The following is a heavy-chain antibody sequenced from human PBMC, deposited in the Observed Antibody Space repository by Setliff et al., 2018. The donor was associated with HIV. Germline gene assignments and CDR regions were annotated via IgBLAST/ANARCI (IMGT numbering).Heavy chain of an antibody. Sequence: WVRQMPGKGLEWIGFVSYTGTTHYNPSLKSRLTISIDTSENQFSLKLSSVTAADTAVYYCARLSTTSRDFDSWGQGTLVTVSS. D-gene: IGHD2-2*01. J-gene: IGHJ4*02. V-gene: IGHV4-30-4*08. CDR2: VSYTGTT. CDR3: ARLSTTSRDFDS.